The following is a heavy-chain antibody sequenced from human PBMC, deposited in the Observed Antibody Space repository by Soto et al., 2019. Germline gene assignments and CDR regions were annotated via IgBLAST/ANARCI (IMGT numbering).Heavy chain of an antibody. J-gene: IGHJ3*01. V-gene: IGHV4-4*02. D-gene: IGHD2-15*01. CDR3: ARDSRYCPDGGCSIMLNAFDV. Sequence: QAQLQESGPGLVRPSGTLSLTCTVSRFSVTNNKYWNWVRQSPGKALEWIGEIYHSGATYYNPSLSGRAAISMDTSNIQISRNLTSVIAADTAVYYGARDSRYCPDGGCSIMLNAFDVWGQGTLFTVSS. CDR2: IYHSGAT. CDR1: RFSVTNNKY.